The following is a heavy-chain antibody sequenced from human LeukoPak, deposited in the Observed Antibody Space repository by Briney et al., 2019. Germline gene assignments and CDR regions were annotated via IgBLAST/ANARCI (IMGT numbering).Heavy chain of an antibody. D-gene: IGHD3-9*01. CDR3: ARGAHDLLTTYYPSDS. CDR1: GFTFTSYS. V-gene: IGHV3-21*01. Sequence: GGSLRLSCAASGFTFTSYSMNWVRQAPGKGLEWVSSISSLSTYIYYADSVKGRFTISRDNAQNSLFLQMNSLSAEDTAVYYCARGAHDLLTTYYPSDSWGQGALVTVSS. CDR2: ISSLSTYI. J-gene: IGHJ4*02.